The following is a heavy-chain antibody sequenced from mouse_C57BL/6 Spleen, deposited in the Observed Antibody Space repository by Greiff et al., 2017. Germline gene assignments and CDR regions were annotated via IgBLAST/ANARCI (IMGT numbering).Heavy chain of an antibody. J-gene: IGHJ3*01. CDR3: ARSGDGYYWFAY. CDR2: IDPNRGGT. D-gene: IGHD2-3*01. V-gene: IGHV1-72*01. Sequence: VQLQQPGAELVQPGASVKLSCKASGYTFTSYWMHWVKQRPGRGLEWIGRIDPNRGGTKYNEKFKSKATLTVDKPSSTAYMQLSSLTSEDSAVYYCARSGDGYYWFAYWGQGTLVTVSA. CDR1: GYTFTSYW.